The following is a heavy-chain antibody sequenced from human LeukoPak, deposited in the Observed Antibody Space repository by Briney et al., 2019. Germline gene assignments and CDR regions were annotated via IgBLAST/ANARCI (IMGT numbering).Heavy chain of an antibody. CDR3: ARATGGATPFDY. CDR1: GGSISSYY. J-gene: IGHJ4*02. V-gene: IGHV4-59*12. CDR2: IYYSGST. Sequence: SETLSLTCTVSGGSISSYYWSWIRQPPGKGLEWIGYIYYSGSTNYNPSLKSRVTMSIDTSNNQFSLKLRSVTAADTAVYYCARATGGATPFDYWGQGTLVTVSS. D-gene: IGHD1-26*01.